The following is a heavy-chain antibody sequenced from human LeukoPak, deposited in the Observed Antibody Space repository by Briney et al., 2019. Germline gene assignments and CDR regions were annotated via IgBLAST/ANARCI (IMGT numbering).Heavy chain of an antibody. D-gene: IGHD4-17*01. J-gene: IGHJ4*02. CDR1: GYSISSHYY. CDR2: IYHSGTT. Sequence: SETLSLTCTVSGYSISSHYYWGWIRQPPGKGLEWIGGIYHSGTTYYNSSLKSRVTISIDTSKNQFSLKLSSVTAADTAVYYCARHVVGDYGDSSFDYWGQGTLVTVSS. V-gene: IGHV4-38-2*02. CDR3: ARHVVGDYGDSSFDY.